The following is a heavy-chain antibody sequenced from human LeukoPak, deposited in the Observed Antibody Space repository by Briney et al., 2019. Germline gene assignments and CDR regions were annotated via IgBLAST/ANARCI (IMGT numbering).Heavy chain of an antibody. CDR3: TRDLGYGNGGNY. CDR1: GGSFSTNA. J-gene: IGHJ4*02. Sequence: GASVKVSCKASGGSFSTNAISWVRQAPGQGLEWMGALIPVFGTGTYSQKFQDRLTITADQSTSTVYMELSSLTSEDTAVYYCTRDLGYGNGGNYWGQGTLVTVSS. CDR2: LIPVFGTG. D-gene: IGHD5-18*01. V-gene: IGHV1-69*13.